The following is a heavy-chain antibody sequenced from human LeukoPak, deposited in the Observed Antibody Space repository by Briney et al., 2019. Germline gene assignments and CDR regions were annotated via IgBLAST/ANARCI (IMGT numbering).Heavy chain of an antibody. D-gene: IGHD3-3*01. Sequence: SETLSLTCTVSGGSIRSYYWSWVRQPPGKGLQWIGYISYSGSTNYNSSLKSRVTISVDTSKNQFSLKLRSVTAADTAVYYRARDHSAKPMEGYYFDYWGRGTLVTVSS. CDR2: ISYSGST. CDR1: GGSIRSYY. J-gene: IGHJ4*02. CDR3: ARDHSAKPMEGYYFDY. V-gene: IGHV4-59*01.